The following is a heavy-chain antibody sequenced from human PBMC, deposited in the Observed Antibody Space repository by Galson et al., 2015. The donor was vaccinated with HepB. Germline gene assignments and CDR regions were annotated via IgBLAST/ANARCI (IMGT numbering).Heavy chain of an antibody. CDR2: INPNSGGT. V-gene: IGHV1-2*02. D-gene: IGHD2-2*01. CDR3: ARLYCSSTSCYFGWFDP. CDR1: GYTFTGYY. J-gene: IGHJ5*02. Sequence: SVKVSCKASGYTFTGYYMHWVRQAPGQGLEWMGWINPNSGGTNYAQKFQGRVTMTRDTSISTAYMELSRLRSDDTAVYYCARLYCSSTSCYFGWFDPWGQGTLVTVSS.